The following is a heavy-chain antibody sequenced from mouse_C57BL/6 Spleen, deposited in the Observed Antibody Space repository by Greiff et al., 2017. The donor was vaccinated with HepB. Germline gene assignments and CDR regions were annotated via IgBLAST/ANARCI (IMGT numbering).Heavy chain of an antibody. CDR3: ARGPDYYGSNYFDY. V-gene: IGHV3-6*01. D-gene: IGHD1-1*01. J-gene: IGHJ2*01. CDR1: GYSITSGYY. CDR2: ISYDGSN. Sequence: EVKLLESGPGLVKPSQSLSLTCSVTGYSITSGYYWNWIRQFPGNKLEWMGYISYDGSNNYNPSLKNRISITRDTSKNQFFLKLNSVTTEDTATYYCARGPDYYGSNYFDYWGQGTTLTVSS.